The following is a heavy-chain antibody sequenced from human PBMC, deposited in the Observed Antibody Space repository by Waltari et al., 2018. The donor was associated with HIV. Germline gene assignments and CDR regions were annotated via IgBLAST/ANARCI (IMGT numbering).Heavy chain of an antibody. CDR1: GYTFSTFG. Sequence: QVQLVQSGAEVKKPGASVKVSCKASGYTFSTFGISWVRQAPGQGPEWMGVVSGYNGNTNYARRFHGRVTMTADTSTSTAYMELRSLRSDDTAVYYCARVPTGGILVYYYMDVWGKGTMVTVSS. V-gene: IGHV1-18*01. CDR3: ARVPTGGILVYYYMDV. CDR2: VSGYNGNT. D-gene: IGHD3-16*01. J-gene: IGHJ6*03.